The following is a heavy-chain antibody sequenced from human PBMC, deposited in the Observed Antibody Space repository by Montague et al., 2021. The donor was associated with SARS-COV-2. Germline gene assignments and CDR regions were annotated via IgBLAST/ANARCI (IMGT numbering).Heavy chain of an antibody. CDR2: MSATGSS. V-gene: IGHV4-59*08. D-gene: IGHD6-13*01. J-gene: IGHJ4*02. CDR1: GGSMSTYY. CDR3: ARHLKVSYYIAAAGAHDY. Sequence: SETLSLTCSISGGSMSTYYWNWIRQPPGRGLEWIGYMSATGSSNYNPSLKSRVTISLDTSQNQVSLKLSSVTAADTAVYYCARHLKVSYYIAAAGAHDYWGQGALVTVSS.